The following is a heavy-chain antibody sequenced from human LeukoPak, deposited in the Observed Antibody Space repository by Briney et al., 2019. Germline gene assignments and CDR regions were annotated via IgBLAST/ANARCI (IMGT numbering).Heavy chain of an antibody. D-gene: IGHD5-18*01. CDR1: GFTSSSYG. J-gene: IGHJ5*02. V-gene: IGHV3-30*03. CDR2: ISYDGSNK. Sequence: GGSLRLSCAASGFTSSSYGMHWVRQAPGKGLEWVAVISYDGSNKYYADSVKARFTISRDNSKNTLYLQMNSLRAEDTAVYYCARTRPGYSSWFDPWGQGTLVTVSS. CDR3: ARTRPGYSSWFDP.